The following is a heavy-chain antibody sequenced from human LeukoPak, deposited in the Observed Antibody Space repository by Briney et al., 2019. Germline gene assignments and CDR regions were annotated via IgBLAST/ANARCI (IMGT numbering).Heavy chain of an antibody. Sequence: SSETLSLICAVYGGSFSGYYWSWIRQPPGKGLEWIGEINHSGSTNHNPSLKSRVTISVDTSKNQFSLKLSSVTAADTAVYYCARGGIAAAGTDYWGQGTLVTVSS. CDR1: GGSFSGYY. D-gene: IGHD6-13*01. J-gene: IGHJ4*02. V-gene: IGHV4-34*01. CDR3: ARGGIAAAGTDY. CDR2: INHSGST.